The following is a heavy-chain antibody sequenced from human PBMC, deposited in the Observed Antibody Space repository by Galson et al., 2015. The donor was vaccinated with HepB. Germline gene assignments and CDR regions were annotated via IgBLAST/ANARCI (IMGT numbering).Heavy chain of an antibody. CDR3: AKDRGWLYYFDY. CDR2: ISYDGSKK. V-gene: IGHV3-30*18. CDR1: GFTFSSYG. J-gene: IGHJ4*02. Sequence: SLRLSCAASGFTFSSYGLHWVRQAPGKGLEWVALISYDGSKKYYADSVKGRFTISRDNSKNTLYLQMNSLRAEDTAMYYCAKDRGWLYYFDYWGQGTLVTVSS. D-gene: IGHD3-22*01.